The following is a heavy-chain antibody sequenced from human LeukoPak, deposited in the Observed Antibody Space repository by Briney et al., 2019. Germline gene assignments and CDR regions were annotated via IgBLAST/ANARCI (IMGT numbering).Heavy chain of an antibody. CDR3: ARERRGDDAFDI. CDR1: GFTFSSYA. CDR2: ISTNGGRT. J-gene: IGHJ3*02. V-gene: IGHV3-64*01. D-gene: IGHD3-16*01. Sequence: GGSLRLSCAASGFTFSSYAMHWVRQAPGEGLEYVSTISTNGGRTYYANSVKGRFTISRDNSKNTVYLQMGSLRAEDMAVYYCARERRGDDAFDIWGQGTMVTVSS.